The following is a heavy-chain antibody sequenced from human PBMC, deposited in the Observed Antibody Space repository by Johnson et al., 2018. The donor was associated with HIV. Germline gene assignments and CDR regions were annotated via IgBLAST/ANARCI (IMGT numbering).Heavy chain of an antibody. CDR3: ATCSDQVLLGGDVFDI. Sequence: QVQLVESGGGVVQPGRSLRLSCAASLFTFSSYGMLWVRQAPGKGLEWVAFIRYDGSNKYYADSVKGRFTISRDNSKNSLYLQMNSLGGEETAVYYCATCSDQVLLGGDVFDIWGQGTMVTVSS. CDR1: LFTFSSYG. J-gene: IGHJ3*02. V-gene: IGHV3-33*08. D-gene: IGHD3-16*01. CDR2: IRYDGSNK.